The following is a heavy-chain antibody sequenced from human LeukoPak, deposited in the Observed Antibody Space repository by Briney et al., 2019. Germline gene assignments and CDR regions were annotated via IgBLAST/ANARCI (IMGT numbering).Heavy chain of an antibody. Sequence: PGGSLRLSGAASGLTFSNYWMSWVRQAPGKGLEWVANIKEDGNEKYYVDSVKGRFTISRDNAKKSLYLQMNSLRAEDTAVYYCARDRSRFYYWGQGTPVTVSS. V-gene: IGHV3-7*01. D-gene: IGHD2-2*01. J-gene: IGHJ4*02. CDR3: ARDRSRFYY. CDR2: IKEDGNEK. CDR1: GLTFSNYW.